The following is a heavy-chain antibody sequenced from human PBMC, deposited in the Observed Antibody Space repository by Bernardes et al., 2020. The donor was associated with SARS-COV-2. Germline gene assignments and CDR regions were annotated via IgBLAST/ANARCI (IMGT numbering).Heavy chain of an antibody. D-gene: IGHD3-10*01. CDR3: ARGGRDLLWFGELLYYFDY. V-gene: IGHV3-33*01. CDR1: GFTFSSYG. J-gene: IGHJ4*02. CDR2: IWYDGSNK. Sequence: GGSLRLSCAASGFTFSSYGMHWVRQAPGKGLEWVAVIWYDGSNKYYADSVKGRFTISRENSKNTLYLQMNSLRAEDTAVYYCARGGRDLLWFGELLYYFDYWGQGTLVTVSS.